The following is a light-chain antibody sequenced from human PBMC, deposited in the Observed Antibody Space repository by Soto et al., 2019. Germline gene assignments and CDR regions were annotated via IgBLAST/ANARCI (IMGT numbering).Light chain of an antibody. CDR2: AAS. J-gene: IGKJ5*01. CDR3: QQLNSYLIT. V-gene: IGKV1-9*01. CDR1: RGISSY. Sequence: DIQLTQSPSFLSASVGDRVTITCRASRGISSYLAWYQQKPGKAPKLLIYAASTLHTGVPSRFSGSGSGTEFTLTISNLQPEDFATYYCQQLNSYLITFGQGTRLEIK.